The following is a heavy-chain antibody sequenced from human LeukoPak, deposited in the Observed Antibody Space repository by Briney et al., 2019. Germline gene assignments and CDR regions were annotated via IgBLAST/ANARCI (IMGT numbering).Heavy chain of an antibody. CDR2: INHSGST. J-gene: IGHJ4*02. V-gene: IGHV4-34*01. Sequence: PSETLSLTCTVSGGSISTYYWSWIRQPPGKGLEWIGEINHSGSTNYNPSLKSRVTMSVDTSKNQFSLKLSSVTAADTAVYYCARGRDGYNPYYYFDYWGQGTLVTVSS. D-gene: IGHD5-24*01. CDR3: ARGRDGYNPYYYFDY. CDR1: GGSISTYY.